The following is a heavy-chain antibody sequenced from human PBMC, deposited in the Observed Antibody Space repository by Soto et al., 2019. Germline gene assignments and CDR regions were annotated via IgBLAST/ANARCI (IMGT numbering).Heavy chain of an antibody. Sequence: PGGSLRLSFAASGFIFSNTWMNWVRQAPGKGLEWVGLIKSQTDGGTTDYAAPVKGRFTISRDDSENTLYLQLNSLNTEDTAVYYCTTNRDYWGRGTLVTVSS. CDR3: TTNRDY. V-gene: IGHV3-15*01. J-gene: IGHJ4*02. CDR1: GFIFSNTW. CDR2: IKSQTDGGTT.